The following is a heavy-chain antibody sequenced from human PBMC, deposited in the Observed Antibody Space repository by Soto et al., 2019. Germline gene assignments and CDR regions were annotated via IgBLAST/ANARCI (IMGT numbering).Heavy chain of an antibody. V-gene: IGHV3-48*01. CDR3: ARDHQYAFDI. CDR2: VSIGSGTI. CDR1: GFTFSSYS. Sequence: PGGSLRLSCAASGFTFSSYSMNWVRQAPGKGLKWLSYVSIGSGTISYADSVRGRFTISRDDAKNSLYLQMNSLRAEDTAVYYCARDHQYAFDIWGQGTLVTVSS. J-gene: IGHJ3*02.